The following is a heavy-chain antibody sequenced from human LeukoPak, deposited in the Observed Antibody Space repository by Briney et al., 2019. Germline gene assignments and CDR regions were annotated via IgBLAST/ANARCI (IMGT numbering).Heavy chain of an antibody. Sequence: GGSLRLSCAASGFIVSENYMSWVRQAPGKGLEWVSTVYSGGLTFYADPVKGRFTISRDNSKNTLYLQMSSLRAEDTTVYYCVRDRWPGLGDFWGQGTTVTVSS. CDR3: VRDRWPGLGDF. CDR1: GFIVSENY. J-gene: IGHJ6*02. D-gene: IGHD6-19*01. V-gene: IGHV3-66*01. CDR2: VYSGGLT.